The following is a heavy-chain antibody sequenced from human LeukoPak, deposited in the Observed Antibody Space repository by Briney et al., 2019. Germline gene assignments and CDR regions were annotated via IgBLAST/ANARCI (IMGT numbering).Heavy chain of an antibody. D-gene: IGHD3-10*01. CDR2: IYSDGRT. V-gene: IGHV3-53*01. CDR1: GFIVSNKY. CDR3: AKGLLLLWFGELYAFDY. Sequence: GGSLRLSCAASGFIVSNKYMTWVRQAPGKGLEWVSLIYSDGRTYYADSVRGRCTISRDNSKNTLYLQMNSLRAEDTAVYYCAKGLLLLWFGELYAFDYWGQGTLVTVSS. J-gene: IGHJ4*02.